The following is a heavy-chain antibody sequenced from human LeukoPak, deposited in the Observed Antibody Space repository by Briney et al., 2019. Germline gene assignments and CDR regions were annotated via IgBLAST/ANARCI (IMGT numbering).Heavy chain of an antibody. CDR1: GFTFTSYG. CDR2: IWYDGSNK. J-gene: IGHJ4*02. CDR3: ARAYSGYSSRGFDY. Sequence: GRSLRLSCEVSGFTFTSYGMHWVRQAPGKGLEWVADIWYDGSNKYHADSVKGRFTISRDNSKNTVFLQMTSLRADDTAVYYCARAYSGYSSRGFDYWGQGTLVSVSS. V-gene: IGHV3-33*01. D-gene: IGHD5-12*01.